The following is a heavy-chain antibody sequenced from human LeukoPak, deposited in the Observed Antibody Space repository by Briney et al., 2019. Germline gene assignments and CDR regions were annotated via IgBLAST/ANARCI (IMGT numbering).Heavy chain of an antibody. CDR3: TRDGIPETNWSGYYIDY. CDR2: IRSRTHGGTT. J-gene: IGHJ4*02. Sequence: GGSLRLSCVASGFTFRLYAMTWVRQAPGKGLEWVGFIRSRTHGGTTEFAAPVKDRFSISRDDSKRIAYLQMNSLKTEDTAVYYCTRDGIPETNWSGYYIDYWGQGTLVTVSS. V-gene: IGHV3-49*04. D-gene: IGHD3-3*01. CDR1: GFTFRLYA.